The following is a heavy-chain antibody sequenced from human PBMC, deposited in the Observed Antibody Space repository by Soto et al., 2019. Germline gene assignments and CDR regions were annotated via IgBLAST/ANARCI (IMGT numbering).Heavy chain of an antibody. Sequence: GXSVKVSCKASGYTFSSHDINWVRQATGQGLEWMGWMNPNTGNTGYEQKFQGRLTMTRNTSISTAYMELRSLRSEDTAVYYCARGAGHDSEDYWGQGTLVTVSS. D-gene: IGHD1-1*01. CDR3: ARGAGHDSEDY. V-gene: IGHV1-8*01. CDR1: GYTFSSHD. CDR2: MNPNTGNT. J-gene: IGHJ4*02.